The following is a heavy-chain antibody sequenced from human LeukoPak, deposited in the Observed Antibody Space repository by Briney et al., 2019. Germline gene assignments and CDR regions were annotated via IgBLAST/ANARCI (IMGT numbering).Heavy chain of an antibody. CDR3: ARDHPYDFWSGYHYNWFDP. CDR2: INPNSGGT. CDR1: GYTFTGNY. Sequence: GASVKVSCKASGYTFTGNYMHWVRQAPGQGLEWMGRINPNSGGTNYAQKFQGRVTMTRDTSISTAYMELSRLRSDDTAVYYCARDHPYDFWSGYHYNWFDPWGQGTLVTVSS. J-gene: IGHJ5*02. D-gene: IGHD3-3*01. V-gene: IGHV1-2*06.